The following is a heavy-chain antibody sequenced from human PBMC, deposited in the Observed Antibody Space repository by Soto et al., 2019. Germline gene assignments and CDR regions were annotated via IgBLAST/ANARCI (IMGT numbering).Heavy chain of an antibody. Sequence: QVQLVQSGAEVRKPGSSVRVSCKASVGSFNRHTISWVRQAPGQGLEWMGGIIPIFGTANHAQKFQGRVTIIADEDTSTVYMELSSLRSDDTAIYYCARGWGYDSTDYYYAYWGQGTLVIVSS. D-gene: IGHD3-22*01. V-gene: IGHV1-69*01. J-gene: IGHJ4*02. CDR1: VGSFNRHT. CDR2: IIPIFGTA. CDR3: ARGWGYDSTDYYYAY.